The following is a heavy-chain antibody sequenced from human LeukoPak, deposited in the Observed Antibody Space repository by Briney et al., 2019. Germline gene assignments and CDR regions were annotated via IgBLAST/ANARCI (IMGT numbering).Heavy chain of an antibody. V-gene: IGHV1-2*04. J-gene: IGHJ4*02. D-gene: IGHD6-19*01. Sequence: GASVKVSCKASGYTFTGYYMHWVRQAPGQGLEWMGWINPNSGGTNYAQKFQGWVTMTRDTSISTAYMELSRLRSDDTAVYYCARLPTRIAVAGTWFDYWGQGTLVTVSS. CDR3: ARLPTRIAVAGTWFDY. CDR1: GYTFTGYY. CDR2: INPNSGGT.